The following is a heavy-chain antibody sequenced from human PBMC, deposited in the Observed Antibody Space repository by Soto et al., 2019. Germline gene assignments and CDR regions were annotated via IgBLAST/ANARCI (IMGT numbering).Heavy chain of an antibody. V-gene: IGHV3-7*01. CDR3: ARKSVGRAFDI. Sequence: GGSLRLSCAASGFTFSSYWMSWVRQAPGKGLEWVANIKQDGSEKYYVDSVKGRFTISRDNAKNSLFLQMNSLRAEDTAVYYCARKSVGRAFDIWGQGTMVTVSS. CDR2: IKQDGSEK. D-gene: IGHD1-26*01. J-gene: IGHJ3*02. CDR1: GFTFSSYW.